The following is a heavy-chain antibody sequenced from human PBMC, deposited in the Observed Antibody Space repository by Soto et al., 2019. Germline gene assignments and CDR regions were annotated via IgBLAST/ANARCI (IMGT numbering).Heavy chain of an antibody. Sequence: GGSLRLSCAASGFTFSSYSMSWVRQAPGKGLEWVSAISGSSADIYYADSVKGRFTITRDNSKNTLYLQMNSLRAEDTAVYYCAKGLGYSSSSIVRYYFDYWGQGTLVTVSS. CDR3: AKGLGYSSSSIVRYYFDY. CDR2: ISGSSADI. D-gene: IGHD6-6*01. CDR1: GFTFSSYS. V-gene: IGHV3-23*01. J-gene: IGHJ4*02.